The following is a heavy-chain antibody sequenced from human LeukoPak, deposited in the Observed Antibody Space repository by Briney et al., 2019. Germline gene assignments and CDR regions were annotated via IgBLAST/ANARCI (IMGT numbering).Heavy chain of an antibody. D-gene: IGHD4-17*01. CDR3: ARATTNYGDYSSYYFDY. J-gene: IGHJ4*02. CDR1: GGSISSYY. CDR2: IYTSGST. V-gene: IGHV4-4*07. Sequence: SETLSLTCTVSGGSISSYYWSWIRQPAGKGLEWIGRIYTSGSTNYNPSLKSRVTMSVDTSKNQFSLKLSSVTAADTAVYYCARATTNYGDYSSYYFDYWGQGTLVTVSS.